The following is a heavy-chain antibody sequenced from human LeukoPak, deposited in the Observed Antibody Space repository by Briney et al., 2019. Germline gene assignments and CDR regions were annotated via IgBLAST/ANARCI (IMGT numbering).Heavy chain of an antibody. CDR3: ARQRFGELGGTSHYNWFDP. CDR2: INHSGST. CDR1: GGSFSGYY. J-gene: IGHJ5*02. D-gene: IGHD3-10*01. Sequence: SETLSLTCAVYGGSFSGYYWSWIRQPPGKGLEWIGEINHSGSTNYNPSLKSRVTISVDTSKNQFSLKLSAVTAADTAVYYCARQRFGELGGTSHYNWFDPWGQGTLVTVSS. V-gene: IGHV4-34*01.